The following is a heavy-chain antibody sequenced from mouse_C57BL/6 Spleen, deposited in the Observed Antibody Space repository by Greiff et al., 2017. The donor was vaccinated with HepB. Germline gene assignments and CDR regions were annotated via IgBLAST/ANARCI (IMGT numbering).Heavy chain of an antibody. D-gene: IGHD4-1*01. V-gene: IGHV1-26*01. J-gene: IGHJ1*03. Sequence: EVQRVESGPELVKPGASVKISCKASGYTFTDYYMNWVKQSHGKSLEWIGDINPNNGGTSYNQKFKGKATLTVDKSSSTAYMELRSLTSEDSAVYYCARGSGTWYFDVWGTGTTVTVSS. CDR2: INPNNGGT. CDR1: GYTFTDYY. CDR3: ARGSGTWYFDV.